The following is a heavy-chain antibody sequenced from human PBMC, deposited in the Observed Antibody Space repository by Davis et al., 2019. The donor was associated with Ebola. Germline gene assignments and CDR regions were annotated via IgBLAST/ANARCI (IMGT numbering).Heavy chain of an antibody. Sequence: GGSLRLSCAASGFTFSGSAMHWVRQASGKGLEWVGRIRSKANSYATAYAASVKGRFTIPRDDSKNTAYLQMNSLKTEDTAVYYCTSGITGTRGDYWGQGTLVTVSS. V-gene: IGHV3-73*01. CDR1: GFTFSGSA. D-gene: IGHD1-20*01. CDR3: TSGITGTRGDY. CDR2: IRSKANSYAT. J-gene: IGHJ4*02.